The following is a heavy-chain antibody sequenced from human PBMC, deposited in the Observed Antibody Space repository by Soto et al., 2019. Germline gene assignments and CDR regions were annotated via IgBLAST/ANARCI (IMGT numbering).Heavy chain of an antibody. Sequence: QARLVESGGGVVQPGRSLRLSCVASGFVFINYDVHWVRQAPGKGLEWVAVISYDGSKQYYAESVKGRFTISRDNSKNTLYLQMNSLRVEDTAVYYCAKDDYGMDVWGQGTTVSVSS. CDR1: GFVFINYD. CDR2: ISYDGSKQ. J-gene: IGHJ6*02. CDR3: AKDDYGMDV. V-gene: IGHV3-30*18.